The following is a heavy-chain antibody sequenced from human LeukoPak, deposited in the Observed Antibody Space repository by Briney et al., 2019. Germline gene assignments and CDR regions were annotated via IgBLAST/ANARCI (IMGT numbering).Heavy chain of an antibody. CDR1: GYSISSGYY. D-gene: IGHD3-10*01. Sequence: ETLSLTCTVSGYSISSGYYWGWVRQAPGKGLEWVANTREDGSEKYYVDSVKGRFTISRDNAKNSLYLQMNSLRAEDTAVYYCARELAGHYYGSGSSFDYWGQGTLVTVSS. CDR2: TREDGSEK. J-gene: IGHJ4*02. CDR3: ARELAGHYYGSGSSFDY. V-gene: IGHV3-7*01.